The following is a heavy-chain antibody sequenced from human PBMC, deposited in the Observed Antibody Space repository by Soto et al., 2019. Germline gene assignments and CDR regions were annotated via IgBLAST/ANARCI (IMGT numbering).Heavy chain of an antibody. D-gene: IGHD3-3*01. CDR2: INPSGGST. CDR3: ARSRGDYHSPGAGRLVYYFDY. V-gene: IGHV1-46*01. Sequence: ASVKVSCKASGYTFTSYYMHWVRQAPGQGLEWMGIINPSGGSTSYAQKFQGRVTMTRDTSTSTVYMELSSLRSEDTAVYYCARSRGDYHSPGAGRLVYYFDYWGQGTLVTVSS. CDR1: GYTFTSYY. J-gene: IGHJ4*02.